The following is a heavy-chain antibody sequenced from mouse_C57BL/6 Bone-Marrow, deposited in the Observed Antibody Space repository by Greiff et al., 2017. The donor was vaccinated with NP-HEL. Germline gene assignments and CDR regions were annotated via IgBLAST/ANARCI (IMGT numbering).Heavy chain of an antibody. CDR3: ARGVRFDD. Sequence: EVQLQQSGPELVKPGASVKISCKASGYTFTDYYLNWVKQSHGKSLEWIGDINPNNGGTSYNQKFKGKATLTVDKSSSTAYMELRSLTSEDSAVYYCARGVRFDDWGQGTTLTVSS. CDR2: INPNNGGT. V-gene: IGHV1-26*01. J-gene: IGHJ2*01. D-gene: IGHD2-14*01. CDR1: GYTFTDYY.